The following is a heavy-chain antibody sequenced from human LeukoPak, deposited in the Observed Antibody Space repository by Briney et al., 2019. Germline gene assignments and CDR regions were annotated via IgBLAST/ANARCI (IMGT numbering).Heavy chain of an antibody. V-gene: IGHV3-53*01. CDR2: IYSGGST. J-gene: IGHJ4*02. CDR1: GFTVSSNY. Sequence: GGSLRLSYAVSGFTVSSNYMNWVRQAPGKGLDWVSIIYSGGSTYYTDSVKGRFTISRDNSKNTLYLQMNSLRAEDTAVYYCARHDGGYGPFDYWGQGTLVTVSS. CDR3: ARHDGGYGPFDY. D-gene: IGHD5-12*01.